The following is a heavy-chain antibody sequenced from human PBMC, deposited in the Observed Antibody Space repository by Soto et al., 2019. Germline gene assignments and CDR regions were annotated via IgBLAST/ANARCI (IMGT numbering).Heavy chain of an antibody. CDR3: VRSFTAGTAGGY. CDR1: GYSFTNYW. CDR2: INPGDSDT. J-gene: IGHJ4*02. Sequence: PGESLKISCKGSGYSFTNYWIGWVRQMPGKGLEWMGIINPGDSDTRYSPSFQGQVTISADKSIRSAYLQWSSLKASDTAMYYCVRSFTAGTAGGYWGQGTLVTVSS. V-gene: IGHV5-51*01. D-gene: IGHD6-19*01.